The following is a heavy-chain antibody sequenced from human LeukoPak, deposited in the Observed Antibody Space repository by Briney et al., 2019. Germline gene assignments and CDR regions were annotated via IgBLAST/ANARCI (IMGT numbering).Heavy chain of an antibody. CDR3: ARHAGRDGYTHGAFDI. Sequence: SETLSLTCPVSGGSVSSSRYYWGWIRQPPGKGLEWIGSIYYSGSTYYNPSLKSRVTISVDTSKNQFSLKLSSVTAADTAVYYCARHAGRDGYTHGAFDIWGQGTMVTVSS. J-gene: IGHJ3*02. V-gene: IGHV4-39*01. D-gene: IGHD5-24*01. CDR1: GGSVSSSRYY. CDR2: IYYSGST.